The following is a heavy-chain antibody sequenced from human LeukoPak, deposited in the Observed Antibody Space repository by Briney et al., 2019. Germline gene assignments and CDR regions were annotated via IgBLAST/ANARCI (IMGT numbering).Heavy chain of an antibody. J-gene: IGHJ6*02. CDR2: INKDDSAT. CDR3: ATWAFYHSLDV. CDR1: GFTFDAYA. Sequence: PGGSLRLSCEASGFTFDAYAMHWVRQAPGKGLEWVSLINKDDSATYYADSVKGRFAISRDNSKNSLYLQMNSLRSEDTALYYCATWAFYHSLDVWGQGTTVTVSS. V-gene: IGHV3-43*02. D-gene: IGHD1-26*01.